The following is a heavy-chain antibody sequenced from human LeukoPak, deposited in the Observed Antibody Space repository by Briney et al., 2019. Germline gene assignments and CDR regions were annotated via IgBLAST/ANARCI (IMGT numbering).Heavy chain of an antibody. J-gene: IGHJ6*02. D-gene: IGHD6-19*01. CDR3: ARYTLRSVDGRSRLYYYYYGMHV. CDR1: GFTFSSYG. CDR2: IWYDGSNK. Sequence: GGSLRLSCAASGFTFSSYGMHWVRQAPGKGLEWVAVIWYDGSNKDYAVSGKGRFTISRDKSKNTLYLQMNSLRVADTAVYYCARYTLRSVDGRSRLYYYYYGMHVWGQGTTVTVSS. V-gene: IGHV3-33*01.